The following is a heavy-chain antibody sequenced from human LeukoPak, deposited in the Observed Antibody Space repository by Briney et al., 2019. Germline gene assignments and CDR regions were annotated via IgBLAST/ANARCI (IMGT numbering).Heavy chain of an antibody. CDR2: IYYSGST. D-gene: IGHD3-22*01. CDR1: GGSISSGGYY. Sequence: SETLSLTCTVSGGSISSGGYYWSWIRQHPGKGLEWIGYIYYSGSTYYNPSLKRRVTISVDTSKNQFSLKLSSVTAADTAVYYCARDGHYDSSVAFDIWGQGTMVTVSS. V-gene: IGHV4-31*03. CDR3: ARDGHYDSSVAFDI. J-gene: IGHJ3*02.